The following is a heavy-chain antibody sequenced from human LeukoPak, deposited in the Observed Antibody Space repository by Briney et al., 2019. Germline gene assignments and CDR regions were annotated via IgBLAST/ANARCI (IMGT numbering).Heavy chain of an antibody. CDR3: ARGSAAAGTSYWDY. J-gene: IGHJ4*02. CDR1: GGTFSSYA. Sequence: ASVKVSCKASGGTFSSYAISWVRQAPGQGLEWMGGIIPIFGTANYAQKSQGRVTITADESTSTAYMELSSLRSEDTAVYYCARGSAAAGTSYWDYWGQGTLVTVSS. D-gene: IGHD3-10*01. V-gene: IGHV1-69*13. CDR2: IIPIFGTA.